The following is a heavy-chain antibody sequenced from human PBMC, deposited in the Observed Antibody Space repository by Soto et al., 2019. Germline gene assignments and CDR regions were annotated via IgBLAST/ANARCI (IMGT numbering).Heavy chain of an antibody. J-gene: IGHJ4*02. Sequence: GAPRPSLGGSWLTLWRYSLSWGPPAPGEGVGWGLAISGSGGSTYYADSVKGRFTISRDNSKNTLYLQMNSLRAEDTAVYYCAKDSIADFWSGYYTSPPIDYWGQGTLVTLSS. CDR3: AKDSIADFWSGYYTSPPIDY. D-gene: IGHD3-3*01. CDR1: WLTLWRYS. CDR2: ISGSGGST. V-gene: IGHV3-23*01.